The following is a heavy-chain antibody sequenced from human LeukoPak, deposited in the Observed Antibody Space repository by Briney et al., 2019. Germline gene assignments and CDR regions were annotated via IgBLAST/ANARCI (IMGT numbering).Heavy chain of an antibody. CDR1: GFTLTDFW. J-gene: IGHJ4*02. V-gene: IGHV3-74*01. D-gene: IGHD4/OR15-4a*01. CDR3: ARRAGAYSHPYDY. Sequence: LPGGSLRLSCKASGFTLTDFWMHWVRQAPGKGLVWVSRVAADGSSTYYADYVRGRFTISRDNSKNTLYLQMSSLRAEDTAVYYCARRAGAYSHPYDYWGQGTLVTVSS. CDR2: VAADGSST.